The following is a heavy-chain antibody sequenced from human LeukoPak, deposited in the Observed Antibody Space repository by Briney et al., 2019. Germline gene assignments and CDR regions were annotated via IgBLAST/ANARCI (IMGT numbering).Heavy chain of an antibody. D-gene: IGHD2-2*01. J-gene: IGHJ6*02. CDR3: ARDHIVVVPAANYYYYYGMDV. CDR2: IIPIFGTA. Sequence: PVKVSCKASGRTIISYAIRGVRQAPGQGLEWMGGIIPIFGTANYAQKFQGRVTITADESTSTAYMELSSLRSEDTAVYYCARDHIVVVPAANYYYYYGMDVWGQGTTVTVSS. CDR1: GRTIISYA. V-gene: IGHV1-69*13.